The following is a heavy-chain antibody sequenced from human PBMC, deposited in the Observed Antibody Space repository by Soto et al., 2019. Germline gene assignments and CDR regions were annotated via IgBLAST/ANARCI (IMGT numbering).Heavy chain of an antibody. Sequence: LTLSCAASGIIFRHYAMPWFRRAPLKGRACVSGLTWTANIRHYSDSLSGRFSISRDTADDTLFLQMDNLRVEDSSVYYVAKEAEENENVQNPGENWGQRTTVTVSS. D-gene: IGHD1-1*01. J-gene: IGHJ4*02. CDR1: GIIFRHYA. V-gene: IGHV3-23*01. CDR2: LTWTANIR. CDR3: AKEAEENENVQNPGEN.